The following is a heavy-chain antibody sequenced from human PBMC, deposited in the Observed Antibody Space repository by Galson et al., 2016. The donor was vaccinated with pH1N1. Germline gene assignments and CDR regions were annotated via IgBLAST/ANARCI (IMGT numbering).Heavy chain of an antibody. CDR3: WRVSGGYYDTSGYYYRWYFDL. CDR2: ISSSSSYI. CDR1: GFTFNSYS. D-gene: IGHD3-22*01. J-gene: IGHJ2*01. V-gene: IGHV3-21*01. Sequence: SLRLSCAASGFTFNSYSMNWVRQAPGKGLEWVSSISSSSSYIYYADSVKGRFTISRDNAENSLYLQMNSLRAEDTAVYYCWRVSGGYYDTSGYYYRWYFDLWGRGTLVTVSS.